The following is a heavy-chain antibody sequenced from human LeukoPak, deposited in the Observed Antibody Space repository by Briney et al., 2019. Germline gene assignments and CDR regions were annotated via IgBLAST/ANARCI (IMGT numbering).Heavy chain of an antibody. J-gene: IGHJ5*02. D-gene: IGHD2-15*01. CDR2: INPSGGST. CDR3: ARGGYCSGGSCYLEEAEGWFDP. Sequence: GASVKVSRKASGYTFTSYYMHWVRQAPGQGLEWMGIINPSGGSTSYAQKFQGRVTMTRDTSTSTVYMELSSLRSEDTAVYYCARGGYCSGGSCYLEEAEGWFDPWGQGTLVTVSS. CDR1: GYTFTSYY. V-gene: IGHV1-46*01.